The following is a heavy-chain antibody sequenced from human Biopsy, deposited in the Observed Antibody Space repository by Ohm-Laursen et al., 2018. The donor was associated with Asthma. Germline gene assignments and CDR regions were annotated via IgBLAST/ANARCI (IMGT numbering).Heavy chain of an antibody. J-gene: IGHJ3*02. CDR2: ISKDASTQ. CDR3: VRDGTDDAFDI. D-gene: IGHD1-1*01. V-gene: IGHV3-30*01. Sequence: SLRLSCTAFGFSFSNFAIHWVRQAPGKGQEWVGVISKDASTQDYADSVKGRFTMARDNSKNTLDLQMNSLREEDTAVYYCVRDGTDDAFDIWGQGTVVSVSS. CDR1: GFSFSNFA.